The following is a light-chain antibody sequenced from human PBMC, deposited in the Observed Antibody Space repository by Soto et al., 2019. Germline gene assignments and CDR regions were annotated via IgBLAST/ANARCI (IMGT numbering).Light chain of an antibody. J-gene: IGLJ1*01. CDR2: DDN. CDR1: SSNIGGNS. CDR3: GSWDSSLSAYV. V-gene: IGLV1-51*01. Sequence: QSVLTQPPSVSAAPGQKVTISCSGSSSNIGGNSVSWYQQLPGTAPKLLIYDDNKRPSGIPDRLSGSKSGTSATLGITGLQTGDEADYYCGSWDSSLSAYVFGTGTKVTVL.